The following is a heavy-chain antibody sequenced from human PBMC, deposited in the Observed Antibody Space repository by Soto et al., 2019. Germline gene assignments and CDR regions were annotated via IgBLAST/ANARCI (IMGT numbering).Heavy chain of an antibody. J-gene: IGHJ6*03. CDR2: IKQDGSEK. V-gene: IGHV3-7*01. CDR3: AREADFWSGPRYYYYYYMDV. CDR1: GFTFSSYW. Sequence: GGSLRLSCAASGFTFSSYWMSWVRQAPGKGLEWVANIKQDGSEKYYVDFVKGRFTISRDNAKNSLFLQMNSLRAEDTAVYYCAREADFWSGPRYYYYYYMDVWGKGTTVTVS. D-gene: IGHD3-3*01.